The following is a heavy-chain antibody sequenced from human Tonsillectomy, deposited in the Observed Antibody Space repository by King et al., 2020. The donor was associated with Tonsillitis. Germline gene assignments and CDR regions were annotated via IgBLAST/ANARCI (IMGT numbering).Heavy chain of an antibody. V-gene: IGHV3-9*01. J-gene: IGHJ6*02. CDR3: AKDSTHHSSGWYGDYYYGMDV. D-gene: IGHD6-19*01. CDR2: ISWNSGRI. CDR1: GFTFDDYA. Sequence: EVQLVESGGGLVQPGRSLRLSCAASGFTFDDYAMHWVRQAPGKGLEWVSGISWNSGRIGYADSVKGRFTISRDNAKNSLYLQMNSLRAEDTALYYCAKDSTHHSSGWYGDYYYGMDVWGQGTTVTVSS.